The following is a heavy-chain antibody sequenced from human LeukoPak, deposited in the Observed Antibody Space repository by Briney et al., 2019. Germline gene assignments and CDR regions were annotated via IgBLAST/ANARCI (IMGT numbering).Heavy chain of an antibody. CDR2: IYHSGST. CDR1: GYSISSGYY. V-gene: IGHV4-38-2*02. J-gene: IGHJ4*02. Sequence: SETLSLTCTVSGYSISSGYYWGWIRQPPRKGLEWIGSIYHSGSTYYNPSLKSRVTISVDTSKNQFSLKLSSVTAADTAVYYCARGGELWFGELSYWGQGTLVTVSS. D-gene: IGHD3-10*01. CDR3: ARGGELWFGELSY.